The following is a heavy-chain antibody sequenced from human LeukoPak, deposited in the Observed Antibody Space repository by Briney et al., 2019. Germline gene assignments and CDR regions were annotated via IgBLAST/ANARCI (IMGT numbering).Heavy chain of an antibody. V-gene: IGHV4-4*07. CDR1: GGSISSYY. Sequence: PSETLSLTCTVSGGSISSYYWSWIRQPAGKGLEWIGRIYTSGSTNYNPSLKSRVTMSVDTSKNQFSLKLGSVTAADTAVYYCARGAPRGAAGTLEWMGWGQGTLVTVSS. J-gene: IGHJ4*02. CDR2: IYTSGST. D-gene: IGHD6-13*01. CDR3: ARGAPRGAAGTLEWMG.